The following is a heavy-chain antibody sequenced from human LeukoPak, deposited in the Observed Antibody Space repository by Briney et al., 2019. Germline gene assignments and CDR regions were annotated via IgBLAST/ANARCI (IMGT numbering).Heavy chain of an antibody. Sequence: GGSLRLSCAASGFTFSDYSMNWVRQAPGMGLEWFSCISSSSTSIYYADSVKGRFSISRDNAKNSLYLQMNSLRAEDTAVYYCARDRRAPYYDFRSGYIDHYYMDVWGKGTTVTVSS. CDR3: ARDRRAPYYDFRSGYIDHYYMDV. J-gene: IGHJ6*03. D-gene: IGHD3-3*01. V-gene: IGHV3-21*01. CDR2: ISSSSTSI. CDR1: GFTFSDYS.